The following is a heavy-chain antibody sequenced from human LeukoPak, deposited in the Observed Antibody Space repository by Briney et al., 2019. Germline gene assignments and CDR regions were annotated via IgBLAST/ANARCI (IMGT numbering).Heavy chain of an antibody. V-gene: IGHV4-34*01. J-gene: IGHJ6*03. CDR1: DGSFSGYY. CDR3: ARETTVTTFIGVYYYYYMDV. Sequence: PSETLSLTCAVYDGSFSGYYWSWLRQPPGKGLEWIGEINHSGSTNYNPSLKSRVTISVDTSKNQFSLKLSSVTAADTAVYYCARETTVTTFIGVYYYYYMDVWGKGTTVTVSS. CDR2: INHSGST. D-gene: IGHD4-17*01.